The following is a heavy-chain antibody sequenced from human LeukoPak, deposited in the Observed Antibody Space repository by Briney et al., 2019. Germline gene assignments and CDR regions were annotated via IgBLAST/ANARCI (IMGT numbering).Heavy chain of an antibody. D-gene: IGHD3-10*01. CDR2: INSDGSGT. CDR3: AREVGSGNSDRYFDY. CDR1: EFTFSNYW. V-gene: IGHV3-74*01. Sequence: GGSLRLSCAASEFTFSNYWIHWVRQAPGKGLVWVSRINSDGSGTNYADSVKGRFTISRDNSNNTLYLQMKSLRAEDTAVYYCAREVGSGNSDRYFDYWGQGTLVSVSS. J-gene: IGHJ4*02.